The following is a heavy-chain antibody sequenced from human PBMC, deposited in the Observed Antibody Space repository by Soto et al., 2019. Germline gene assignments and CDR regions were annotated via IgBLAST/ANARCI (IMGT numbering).Heavy chain of an antibody. V-gene: IGHV3-48*01. CDR1: GFTFSSYS. CDR3: ARDLRYSSSWYLRWFDP. D-gene: IGHD6-13*01. CDR2: ISSSSSTI. J-gene: IGHJ5*02. Sequence: PGGYLRLSCAASGFTFSSYSMNWVRQAPGKGLEWVSYISSSSSTIYYADSVKGRFTISRDNAKNSLYLQMNSLRAEDTAVYYCARDLRYSSSWYLRWFDPRG.